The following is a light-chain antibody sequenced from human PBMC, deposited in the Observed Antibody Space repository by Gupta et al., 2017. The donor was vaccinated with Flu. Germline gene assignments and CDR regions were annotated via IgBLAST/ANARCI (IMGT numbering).Light chain of an antibody. Sequence: QSALTQPASVSGSPGQSIAISCTGTTSDVGANNYVSWYQQHPGKAPKVMIYGVNNRPSGVSDRFSGSKSGNTASLTISGLQAEDEADYYCSSYRSSSTSSFFGTGTKVTVL. J-gene: IGLJ1*01. CDR2: GVN. CDR1: TSDVGANNY. V-gene: IGLV2-14*01. CDR3: SSYRSSSTSSF.